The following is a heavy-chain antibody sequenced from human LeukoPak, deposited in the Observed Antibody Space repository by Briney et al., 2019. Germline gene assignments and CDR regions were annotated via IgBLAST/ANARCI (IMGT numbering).Heavy chain of an antibody. Sequence: ASVKVSCKASGYTFTGYYMHWVRQAPGQGLEWMGWINPNSGGTNYARKFQGRVTMTRDTSISTAYMELSRLRSDDTAVYYCARSSSWDLLDYWGQGTLVAVSS. V-gene: IGHV1-2*02. CDR3: ARSSSWDLLDY. CDR2: INPNSGGT. CDR1: GYTFTGYY. J-gene: IGHJ4*02. D-gene: IGHD6-13*01.